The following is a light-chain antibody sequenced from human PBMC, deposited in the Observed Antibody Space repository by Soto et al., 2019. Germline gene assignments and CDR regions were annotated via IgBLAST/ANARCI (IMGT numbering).Light chain of an antibody. Sequence: QSVLTQPPSASGSPGQSVTISCTGTSSDVGSYSYVSWYQQHPGKAPKLMIYEVTKRPSGVPDRFSGSKSGNTASLTVSGLQADDEADYYCSSYAGSDNVVFGGGTQLTVL. CDR2: EVT. V-gene: IGLV2-8*01. J-gene: IGLJ2*01. CDR3: SSYAGSDNVV. CDR1: SSDVGSYSY.